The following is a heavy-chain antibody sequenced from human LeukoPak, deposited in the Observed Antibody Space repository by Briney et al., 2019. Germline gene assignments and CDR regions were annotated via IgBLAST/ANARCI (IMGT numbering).Heavy chain of an antibody. Sequence: GASVKVSCKASGGTFSSYAISWVRQAPGQGLEWVGRIIPILGIANYAQKFQGRVTITADKSTSTAYMELSSLRSEDTAVYYCARDVGGSSWDTEYFDYWGQGTLVTVSS. CDR2: IIPILGIA. V-gene: IGHV1-69*04. J-gene: IGHJ4*02. D-gene: IGHD6-13*01. CDR3: ARDVGGSSWDTEYFDY. CDR1: GGTFSSYA.